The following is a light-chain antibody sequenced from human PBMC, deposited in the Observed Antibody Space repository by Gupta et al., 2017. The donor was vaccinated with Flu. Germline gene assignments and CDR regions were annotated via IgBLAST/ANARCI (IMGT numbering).Light chain of an antibody. J-gene: IGLJ1*01. V-gene: IGLV2-23*02. CDR1: SGDVGSYNL. CDR2: EVT. CDR3: CSYKGRETSPYV. Sequence: RAITISCTGTSGDVGSYNLVSWYRQNPGEAPKLMIFEVTKRPSGVSDRFSGSKSGNTASLTVSGLPAGDEADYYCCSYKGRETSPYVFGRGT.